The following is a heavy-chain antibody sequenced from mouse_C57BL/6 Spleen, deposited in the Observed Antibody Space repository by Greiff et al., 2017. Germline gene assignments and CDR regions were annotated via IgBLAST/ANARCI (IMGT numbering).Heavy chain of an antibody. V-gene: IGHV1-53*01. Sequence: QVQLQQPGTELVKPGASVKLSCKASGYTFTSYWMHWVKQRPGQGLEWIGNINPSNGGTNYNEKCKSKATLTVDKSSSTAYMQLSSLTSEDAAVYYCARSTVVARAMDYWGQGTSVTVSS. CDR2: INPSNGGT. J-gene: IGHJ4*01. CDR3: ARSTVVARAMDY. D-gene: IGHD1-1*01. CDR1: GYTFTSYW.